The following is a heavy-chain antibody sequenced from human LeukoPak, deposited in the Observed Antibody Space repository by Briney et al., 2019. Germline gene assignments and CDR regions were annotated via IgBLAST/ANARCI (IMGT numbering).Heavy chain of an antibody. V-gene: IGHV4-31*03. CDR2: IYYSRST. Sequence: SETLSLTCTVSGGSISSGGYYWSWIRQHPGKGLEWIGYIYYSRSTYYNPSLKSRVTISVDTSKNQFSLKLSSVTAADTAVYYCARHHRARVRNDAFDIWGQGTMVTVSS. J-gene: IGHJ3*02. CDR3: ARHHRARVRNDAFDI. CDR1: GGSISSGGYY. D-gene: IGHD1-14*01.